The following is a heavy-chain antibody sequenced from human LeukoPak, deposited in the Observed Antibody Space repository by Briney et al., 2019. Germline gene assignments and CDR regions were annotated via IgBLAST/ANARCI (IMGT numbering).Heavy chain of an antibody. Sequence: HWVRQATGRGLEWVSSVAGAGDTYYADSVKGRFTISRENGKNSLYLQMNSLRAGDTAVYYCARGGIRGVTWNWLDPWGQGTLVTVSS. V-gene: IGHV3-13*01. CDR2: VAGAGDT. CDR3: ARGGIRGVTWNWLDP. J-gene: IGHJ5*02. D-gene: IGHD3-10*01.